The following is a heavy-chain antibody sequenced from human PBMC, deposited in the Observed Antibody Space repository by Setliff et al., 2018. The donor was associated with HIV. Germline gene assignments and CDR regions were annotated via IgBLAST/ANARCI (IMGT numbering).Heavy chain of an antibody. CDR1: GFTFSDYW. CDR2: IKQDGSEK. CDR3: ARGRRVSSNYYYYYYMDV. Sequence: GGSLRLSCAASGFTFSDYWMTWVRQAPGKGLEWVANIKQDGSEKYCVDSVKGRFTISRDNAKNSLYLQMNSLGAEDTAVYYCARGRRVSSNYYYYYYMDVWSKGTTVTVSS. J-gene: IGHJ6*03. V-gene: IGHV3-7*03. D-gene: IGHD2-2*01.